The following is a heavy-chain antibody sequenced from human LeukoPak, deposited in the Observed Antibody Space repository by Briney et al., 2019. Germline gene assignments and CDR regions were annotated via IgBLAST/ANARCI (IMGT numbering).Heavy chain of an antibody. Sequence: QPGGSLRLSCAASGFTFSSYAMSWVRQAPEKGLEWVSAISGSGGSTFYADSVKGRFTISRDNSKNTLYLQMNSLRAEDTAVYYCAELGITMIGGGWGKGTTVTISS. V-gene: IGHV3-23*01. CDR1: GFTFSSYA. CDR2: ISGSGGST. D-gene: IGHD3-10*02. J-gene: IGHJ6*04. CDR3: AELGITMIGGG.